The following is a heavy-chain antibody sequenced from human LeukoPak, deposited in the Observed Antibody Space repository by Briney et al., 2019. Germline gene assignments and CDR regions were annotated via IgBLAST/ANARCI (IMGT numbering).Heavy chain of an antibody. V-gene: IGHV3-23*01. Sequence: AGGSLRLSCAASGFTVSNNYMSWVRQAPGKGLEWVSAISGSGGSTYYADSVKGRFTISRDNSKNTLYLQMNSLRAEDTAVYYCAKSVVVAAYYYFDYWGQGTLVTVSS. CDR1: GFTVSNNY. J-gene: IGHJ4*02. D-gene: IGHD2-15*01. CDR2: ISGSGGST. CDR3: AKSVVVAAYYYFDY.